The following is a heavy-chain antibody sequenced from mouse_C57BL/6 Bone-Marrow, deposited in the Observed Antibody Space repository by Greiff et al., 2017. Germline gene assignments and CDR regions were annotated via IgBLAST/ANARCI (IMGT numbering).Heavy chain of an antibody. CDR3: SRQVTTVLATKYFDV. V-gene: IGHV5-9*01. D-gene: IGHD1-1*01. Sequence: EVMLVESGGGLVKPGGSLKLSCAASGSTFSSYTMSWVRQTPEKRLQWVAAISGGGGNTYYPDSVKGRFTISRDNDKNILYLQKSRLRSEDTALYYCSRQVTTVLATKYFDVWGTGTTVTVSS. CDR2: ISGGGGNT. CDR1: GSTFSSYT. J-gene: IGHJ1*03.